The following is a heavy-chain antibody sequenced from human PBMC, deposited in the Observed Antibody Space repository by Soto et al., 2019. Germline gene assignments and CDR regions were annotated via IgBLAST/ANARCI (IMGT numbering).Heavy chain of an antibody. V-gene: IGHV3-9*01. Sequence: EMQLVESGGGLVQPGMSLRLSCAASGFTFDDYAMYWVRQVPGKGLEWVTGISWNSGRIGYADSVKGRFTISRDNAKNSLDLPMNSLRPEDTALYYWTKARLWGGDGYNSYYYNAMDVWGQGTTVTVSS. CDR1: GFTFDDYA. J-gene: IGHJ6*02. D-gene: IGHD3-16*01. CDR3: TKARLWGGDGYNSYYYNAMDV. CDR2: ISWNSGRI.